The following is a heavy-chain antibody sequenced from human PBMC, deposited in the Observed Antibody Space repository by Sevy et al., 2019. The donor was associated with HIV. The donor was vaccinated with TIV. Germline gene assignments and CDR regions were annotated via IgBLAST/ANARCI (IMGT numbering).Heavy chain of an antibody. CDR1: GFNFNIYS. CDR3: AREGCTRPHDY. V-gene: IGHV3-23*01. Sequence: GGCLRLSCAVSGFNFNIYSMSCVRQAPGKGLEWVSTLSFGCGKINYADSVKGRFIISRDDSKNTLYLQMNSLGAEDTAVYFCAREGCTRPHDYWGQGTLVTVSS. J-gene: IGHJ4*02. D-gene: IGHD2-8*01. CDR2: LSFGCGKI.